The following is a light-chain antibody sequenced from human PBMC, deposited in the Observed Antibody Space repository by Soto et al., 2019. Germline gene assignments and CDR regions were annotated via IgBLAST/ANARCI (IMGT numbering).Light chain of an antibody. CDR3: QVWDSTSDHVV. Sequence: SYELTQPPSVSVAPGQTAKITCGGNNLGSKSVHWYQQKPGQAPALVVYDDSVRPSGIPERFSGSNSGNTATLTISSVEAGDEADYYCQVWDSTSDHVVFGGGTKLTVL. V-gene: IGLV3-21*02. J-gene: IGLJ2*01. CDR1: NLGSKS. CDR2: DDS.